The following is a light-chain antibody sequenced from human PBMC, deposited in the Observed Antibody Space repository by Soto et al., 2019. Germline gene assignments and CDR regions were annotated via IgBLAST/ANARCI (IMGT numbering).Light chain of an antibody. J-gene: IGKJ1*01. CDR2: GAS. CDR3: QDYGRSRT. V-gene: IGKV3-20*01. Sequence: EGVLTQSPGTLSLSPGERATLSCRASQSVSSSYLAWYQRRPGQAPRLLIYGASSRATGIPDRFSGSGSETDFALTISRLEPDDYAVYYCQDYGRSRTFGQGTKVEIK. CDR1: QSVSSSY.